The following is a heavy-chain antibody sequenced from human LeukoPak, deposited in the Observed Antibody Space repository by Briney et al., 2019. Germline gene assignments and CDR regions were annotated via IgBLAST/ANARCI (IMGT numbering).Heavy chain of an antibody. CDR3: AKGIQWELPLEY. J-gene: IGHJ4*02. Sequence: PGGSLSLSCAASGFTFRNYAMSWVRQAPGKGLEWVSDISGRGDKTYYAGAAKGRFTISRDNSKNTLYLQMNSLRDVDTAIYYCAKGIQWELPLEYWGQGTLVTVSS. D-gene: IGHD1-26*01. V-gene: IGHV3-23*01. CDR2: ISGRGDKT. CDR1: GFTFRNYA.